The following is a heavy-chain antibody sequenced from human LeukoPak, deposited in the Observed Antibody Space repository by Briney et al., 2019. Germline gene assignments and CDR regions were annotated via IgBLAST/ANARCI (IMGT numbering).Heavy chain of an antibody. J-gene: IGHJ1*01. Sequence: NTSETLSLTCTVSGGSVSSSNYYWGWIRQPPGKGLEWIGSIFYSGSTYYNPSLKSRVTISIDTSKNQFSLKVSSVTAADTAVYYCARTHSYYDFWSGDIGKEYFQHWGQGTLVTVSS. CDR2: IFYSGST. V-gene: IGHV4-39*07. CDR1: GGSVSSSNYY. D-gene: IGHD3-3*01. CDR3: ARTHSYYDFWSGDIGKEYFQH.